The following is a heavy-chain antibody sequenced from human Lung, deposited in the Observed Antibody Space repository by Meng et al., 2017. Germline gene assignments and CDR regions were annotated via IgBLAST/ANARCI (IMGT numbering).Heavy chain of an antibody. CDR3: AIDRGYSSSTFVDH. CDR1: GFRVSNYA. J-gene: IGHJ4*02. V-gene: IGHV3-23*01. Sequence: EVQLLESGGDLGQLGGSLRLSCSGSGFRVSNYAMSWVRQAPGKGLEWVSAISDNGGSTYYRDSVKGRFTMSRDNSKNTLYLQMNSLRAEDTAVYYCAIDRGYSSSTFVDHWGQGTLVTVSS. CDR2: ISDNGGST. D-gene: IGHD6-6*01.